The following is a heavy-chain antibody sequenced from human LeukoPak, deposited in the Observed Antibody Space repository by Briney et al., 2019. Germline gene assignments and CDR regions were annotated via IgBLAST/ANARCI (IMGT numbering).Heavy chain of an antibody. D-gene: IGHD4-17*01. CDR1: GGSISSSSYY. CDR3: ARHGENYGDSYFDY. CDR2: MYYSGNT. J-gene: IGHJ4*02. Sequence: SETLSLTCTVSGGSISSSSYYWGWIRQPPLKGLEWIGSMYYSGNTYYNPSLKSRVTISVDTSKNQFSLKLSSVTAADTAVYYCARHGENYGDSYFDYWGQGTLVTVSS. V-gene: IGHV4-39*01.